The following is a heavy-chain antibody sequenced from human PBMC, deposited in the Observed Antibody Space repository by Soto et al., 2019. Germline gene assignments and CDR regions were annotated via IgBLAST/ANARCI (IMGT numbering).Heavy chain of an antibody. CDR1: GITFSGFW. Sequence: VPLVESGGGSVQPGGSLRLSCVASGITFSGFWMHWVRQVPGKGLEWVARVDSAESGTSYADSVKGRFTVSRDNAKNTLSLQMDSLRVEDTAVYYCATVFEHWGQGIPVTVSS. V-gene: IGHV3-74*01. CDR2: VDSAESGT. CDR3: ATVFEH. J-gene: IGHJ4*02.